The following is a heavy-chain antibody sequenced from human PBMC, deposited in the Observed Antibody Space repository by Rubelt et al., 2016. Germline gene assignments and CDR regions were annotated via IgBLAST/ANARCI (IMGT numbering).Heavy chain of an antibody. Sequence: QVQLQQWGAGLLKPSETLSLTCAVYGGSFSGYYWSWIRQSAAQGLEWIGRVDPSGSTNSNPSLKSRITMSVGTSKNPFYLKVNAAAAADTAVYFCARGWGSRWYYFDYWGQGILVTVSS. D-gene: IGHD6-13*01. CDR2: VDPSGST. CDR3: ARGWGSRWYYFDY. V-gene: IGHV4-59*10. J-gene: IGHJ4*02. CDR1: GGSFSGYY.